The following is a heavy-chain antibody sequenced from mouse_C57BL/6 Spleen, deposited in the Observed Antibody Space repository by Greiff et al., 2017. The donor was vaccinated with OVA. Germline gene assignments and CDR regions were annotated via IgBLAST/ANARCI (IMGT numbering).Heavy chain of an antibody. V-gene: IGHV5-17*01. Sequence: EVQLQQSGGGLVKPGGSLKLSCAASGFTFSDYGMHWVRQAPEKGLEWVAYISSGSSTIYYADTVKGRFTISRDNAKNTLFLQMTSLRSEDTAMYYCAGGGNYKFDYAMDYWGQGTSVTVSS. J-gene: IGHJ4*01. CDR3: AGGGNYKFDYAMDY. CDR1: GFTFSDYG. CDR2: ISSGSSTI. D-gene: IGHD2-1*01.